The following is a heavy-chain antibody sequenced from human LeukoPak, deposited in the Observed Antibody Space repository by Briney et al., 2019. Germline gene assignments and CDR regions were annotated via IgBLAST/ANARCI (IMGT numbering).Heavy chain of an antibody. J-gene: IGHJ4*02. CDR1: GFTFSSYD. CDR3: ARGSRYFDWLYDY. Sequence: PGGSLRLSCAASGFTFSSYDMLWVRQATGKGLEWVSAIGTAGDTYYPGSVKGRFTISRENAKNSLYLQMNSLRAGDTAVYYCARGSRYFDWLYDYWGQGTLVTVSS. CDR2: IGTAGDT. D-gene: IGHD3-9*01. V-gene: IGHV3-13*01.